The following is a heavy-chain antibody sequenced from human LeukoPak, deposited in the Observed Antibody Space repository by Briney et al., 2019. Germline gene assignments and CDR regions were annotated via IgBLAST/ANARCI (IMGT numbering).Heavy chain of an antibody. CDR2: ISYDGSNK. CDR1: GFTFSSYG. D-gene: IGHD6-13*01. V-gene: IGHV3-30*03. J-gene: IGHJ4*02. Sequence: PGGSLRLSCAASGFTFSSYGMHWVRQAPGKGLEWVAVISYDGSNKYYADSVKGRFTISRDNSKNTLYLRMNSLRAEDTAVYYCARDDSVYRIAAAGTNYWGQGTLVTVSS. CDR3: ARDDSVYRIAAAGTNY.